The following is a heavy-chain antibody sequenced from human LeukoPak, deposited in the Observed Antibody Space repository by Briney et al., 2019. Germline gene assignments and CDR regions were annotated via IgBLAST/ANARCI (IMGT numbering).Heavy chain of an antibody. CDR2: ISSSSSYI. J-gene: IGHJ5*02. CDR3: ARALAAYQRFDP. Sequence: GGSLRLSCAASGFTFSSYSMNWVRQAPGKGLEWVSSISSSSSYIYYADSVKGRFTISRDNAKNSLYLQMNSLRAEDTAVYYCARALAAYQRFDPWGQGTLITVSS. CDR1: GFTFSSYS. D-gene: IGHD2-15*01. V-gene: IGHV3-21*01.